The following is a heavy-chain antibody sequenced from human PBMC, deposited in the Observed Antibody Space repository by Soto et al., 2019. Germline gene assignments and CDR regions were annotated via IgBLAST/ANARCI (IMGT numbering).Heavy chain of an antibody. J-gene: IGHJ6*02. CDR2: IYYRGST. CDR3: ARQQLLPFYYALDV. Sequence: SETLSLICNVSGDSISGYYWSCIRQSPGKGLEYIGYIYYRGSTNYNSSLKSRVTMSVDTSRNQFSLKMNSVTAADTAVYYCARQQLLPFYYALDVWGQGTSVTVS. V-gene: IGHV4-59*01. CDR1: GDSISGYY. D-gene: IGHD1-26*01.